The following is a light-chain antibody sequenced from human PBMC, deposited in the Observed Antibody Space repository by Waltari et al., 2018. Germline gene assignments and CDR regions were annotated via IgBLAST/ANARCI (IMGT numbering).Light chain of an antibody. CDR3: SSYTSSNTLG. V-gene: IGLV2-14*03. J-gene: IGLJ1*01. CDR1: SSDVGGYNY. CDR2: AVT. Sequence: QSALTQPASVSGSPGQSITISCSGTSSDVGGYNYVSWYQQHPGKAPKLMIYAVTNRPSEVSNRFSGSKSGNTASLTISGLQAEDEADYYCSSYTSSNTLGFGTGTKVTVL.